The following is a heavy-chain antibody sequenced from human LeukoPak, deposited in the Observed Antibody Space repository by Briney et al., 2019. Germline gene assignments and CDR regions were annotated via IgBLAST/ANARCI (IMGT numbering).Heavy chain of an antibody. CDR2: IDYSGST. J-gene: IGHJ4*02. Sequence: PSETLSLTYTVSGGSISSSSYYWGWIRQPPGKGLEWIGSIDYSGSTYYNPPLKGRVTISVDTSKNQFSLKLSSVTAADTAVYYCARATRVRGVIIKEGFDYWGQGTLVTVSS. D-gene: IGHD3-10*01. V-gene: IGHV4-39*07. CDR3: ARATRVRGVIIKEGFDY. CDR1: GGSISSSSYY.